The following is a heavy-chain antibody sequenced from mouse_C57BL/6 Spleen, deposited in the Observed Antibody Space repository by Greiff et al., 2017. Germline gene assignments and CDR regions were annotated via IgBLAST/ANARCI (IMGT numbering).Heavy chain of an antibody. CDR3: ARDYGSSYYCDY. Sequence: QVQLQQSGPELVKPGASVKISCKASGYAFSSSWMNWVKQRPGTGLEWIGRIYPGDGDTNYNGKFKGKATLTADKSSSTAYMQLSSLTSEDSAVYFCARDYGSSYYCDYWGQGTTLTVSS. D-gene: IGHD1-1*01. V-gene: IGHV1-82*01. CDR1: GYAFSSSW. CDR2: IYPGDGDT. J-gene: IGHJ2*01.